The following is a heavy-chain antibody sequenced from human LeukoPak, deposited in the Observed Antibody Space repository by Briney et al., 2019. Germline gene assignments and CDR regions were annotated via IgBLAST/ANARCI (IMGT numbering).Heavy chain of an antibody. D-gene: IGHD1-26*01. CDR3: ARTSTTVGTSINY. J-gene: IGHJ4*02. CDR2: ISPSSSYI. V-gene: IGHV3-21*01. Sequence: KPGGSLRLSCAASGFTFSSYSMNWVRQAPGKGLEWVSSISPSSSYIYYADSVKGRFTISRDNAKNSLYLQMNSLRAEDTALYYCARTSTTVGTSINYWGQGTLVTVSS. CDR1: GFTFSSYS.